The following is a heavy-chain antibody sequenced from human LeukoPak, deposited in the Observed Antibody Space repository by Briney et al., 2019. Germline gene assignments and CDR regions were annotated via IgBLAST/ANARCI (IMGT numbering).Heavy chain of an antibody. CDR1: GFTFRNYK. CDR2: ISTSSKTI. Sequence: GGSLRLSCTASGFTFRNYKMTWVRQAPGKGLEWLSYISTSSKTIYYADSVKGRFTISRDNDKNSLFLQMNRLRAEDTAVYYCARDLYRIVVVPHYFDYWGQGTLVTVSS. J-gene: IGHJ4*02. D-gene: IGHD3-22*01. V-gene: IGHV3-48*01. CDR3: ARDLYRIVVVPHYFDY.